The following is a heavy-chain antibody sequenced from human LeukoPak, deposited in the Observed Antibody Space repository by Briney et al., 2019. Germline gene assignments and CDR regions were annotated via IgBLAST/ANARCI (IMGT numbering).Heavy chain of an antibody. J-gene: IGHJ4*02. V-gene: IGHV3-53*01. CDR3: AKSLTYCSDTSCSV. CDR1: GFTVSSNY. D-gene: IGHD2-2*01. Sequence: GGSLRLSCAASGFTVSSNYMSWVRQAPGKGLEWVSGISGSGGDTYYADSVKGRFTISRDNSKNTLYLQMNSLRAEDTAVYYCAKSLTYCSDTSCSVWGQGTLVTVSS. CDR2: SGSGGDT.